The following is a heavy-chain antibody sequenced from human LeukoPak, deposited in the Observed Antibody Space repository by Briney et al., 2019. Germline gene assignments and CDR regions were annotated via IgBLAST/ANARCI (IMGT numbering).Heavy chain of an antibody. Sequence: GGSLRLSCAASGFTFSSYAMHWVRQAPGKGLEWVAVISYDGSNKYYADSVKGRFTISRDKSKNTLYLQMNSLRAEDTAVYYCARGGSSWDFAFDIWGQGTMVTVSS. D-gene: IGHD6-13*01. V-gene: IGHV3-30*04. J-gene: IGHJ3*02. CDR2: ISYDGSNK. CDR1: GFTFSSYA. CDR3: ARGGSSWDFAFDI.